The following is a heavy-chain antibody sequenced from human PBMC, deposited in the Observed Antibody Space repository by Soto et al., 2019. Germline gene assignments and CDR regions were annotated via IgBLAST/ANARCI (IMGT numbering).Heavy chain of an antibody. J-gene: IGHJ4*02. Sequence: SETLSLTCTVSGGSVSSGSYYWSWIRQPPGKGLEWIGYIYYSGSTNYNPSLKSRVTISVDTSKNQFSLKLSSVTAADTAVYYCARSSIVPRLLMYPFDYWGQGTLVTVSS. CDR1: GGSVSSGSYY. V-gene: IGHV4-61*01. CDR2: IYYSGST. D-gene: IGHD2-8*01. CDR3: ARSSIVPRLLMYPFDY.